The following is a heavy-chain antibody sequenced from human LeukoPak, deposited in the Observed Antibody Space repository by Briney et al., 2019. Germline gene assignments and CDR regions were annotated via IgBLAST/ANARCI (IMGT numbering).Heavy chain of an antibody. CDR2: ITSDGSRT. D-gene: IGHD1-14*01. V-gene: IGHV3-23*01. CDR3: AKGNAITPDY. J-gene: IGHJ4*02. Sequence: PGGSLRLSCAASGFTFSNYPMNWVRQAPGKGLEWVSAITSDGSRTYNAHSVKGRFTISRDNSKNTLYLQMNGLRADDTAVYYCAKGNAITPDYWGQGTLVTVSS. CDR1: GFTFSNYP.